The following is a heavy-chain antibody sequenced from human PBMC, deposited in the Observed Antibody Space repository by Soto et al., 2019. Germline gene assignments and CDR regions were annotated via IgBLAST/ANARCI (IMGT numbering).Heavy chain of an antibody. CDR3: ARGRDGDY. CDR2: ISAHYGNA. CDR1: GYAFTTYG. D-gene: IGHD6-6*01. Sequence: QVHLVQSGAEVKKPGASVKVSCKGSGYAFTTYGITWVRQAPGQGLEWMGWISAHYGNANYAQKLQGSVTVPRDTSPSTAYMERRSLRSDDPAVYYCARGRDGDYWGQGALVTVSS. V-gene: IGHV1-18*01. J-gene: IGHJ4*02.